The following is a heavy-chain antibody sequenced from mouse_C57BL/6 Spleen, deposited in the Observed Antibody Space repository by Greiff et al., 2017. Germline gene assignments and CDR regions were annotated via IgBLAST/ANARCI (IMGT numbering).Heavy chain of an antibody. J-gene: IGHJ3*01. CDR3: ARDTRYDSFPY. CDR1: GFTFSSYA. CDR2: ISDCGSYT. D-gene: IGHD2-4*01. Sequence: EVMLVESGGGLVKPGGSLKLSCAASGFTFSSYAMSWVRQTPEKRLEWVATISDCGSYTNYPDNVKGRFTISRDNAKNNLYLQMSHLKSEDTAMYDCARDTRYDSFPYWGQGTLVTVSA. V-gene: IGHV5-4*01.